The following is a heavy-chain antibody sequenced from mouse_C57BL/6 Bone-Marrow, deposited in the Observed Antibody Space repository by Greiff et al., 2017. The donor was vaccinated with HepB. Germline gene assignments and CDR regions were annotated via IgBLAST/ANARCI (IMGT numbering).Heavy chain of an antibody. CDR3: ARPSHYRPFDY. CDR2: ISSGGSYT. Sequence: EVMLVESGGDLVKPGGSLKLSCAASGFTFSSYGMSWVRRTPDKRLEWVATISSGGSYTYYPASVKGRFTISRDNAKNTLYLQMSSLKSEETAMYYCARPSHYRPFDYWGQGTPLTVSS. V-gene: IGHV5-6*01. D-gene: IGHD2-5*01. CDR1: GFTFSSYG. J-gene: IGHJ2*01.